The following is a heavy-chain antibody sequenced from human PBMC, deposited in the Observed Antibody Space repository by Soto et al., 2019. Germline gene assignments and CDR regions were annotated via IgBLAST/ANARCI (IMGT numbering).Heavy chain of an antibody. J-gene: IGHJ5*02. CDR2: IIPIFGTA. Sequence: GASVKVSCKASGGTFSSYAISWVRQAPGQGLEWMGGIIPIFGTANYAQKFQGRVTVTADESTSTAYMELSSLRSEDTAVYYCATGPNSSSWLKWFDPWGQGTLVTVSS. CDR1: GGTFSSYA. D-gene: IGHD6-13*01. V-gene: IGHV1-69*13. CDR3: ATGPNSSSWLKWFDP.